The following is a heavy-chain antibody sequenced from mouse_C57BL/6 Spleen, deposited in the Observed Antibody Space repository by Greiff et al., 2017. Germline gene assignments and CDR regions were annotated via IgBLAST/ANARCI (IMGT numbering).Heavy chain of an antibody. CDR2: INPNYGTT. D-gene: IGHD1-1*01. V-gene: IGHV1-39*01. Sequence: EVQLQQSGPELVKPGASVKISCKASGYSFTDYNMNWVKQSNGKSLEWIGVINPNYGTTSYNQKFKGKATLTVDQSSSTAYMQLNSLTSEDSAVYYCARGEFITTVVATDWYFDVWGTGTTVTVSS. J-gene: IGHJ1*03. CDR1: GYSFTDYN. CDR3: ARGEFITTVVATDWYFDV.